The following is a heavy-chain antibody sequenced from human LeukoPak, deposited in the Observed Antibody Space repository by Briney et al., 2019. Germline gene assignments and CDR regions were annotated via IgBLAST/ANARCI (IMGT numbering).Heavy chain of an antibody. D-gene: IGHD3-3*01. V-gene: IGHV1-2*02. CDR1: GYTFIGHW. CDR2: INPLHRDT. J-gene: IGHJ4*02. CDR3: ASLYYHFWSGDAVFDH. Sequence: ASVKVSCKASGYTFIGHWLHWVRQAPGQGPEWMGWINPLHRDTKYAQKFQGRVTMTRDTSINTAYMQLSGLSTDDTAVYYCASLYYHFWSGDAVFDHWGQGTVVTV.